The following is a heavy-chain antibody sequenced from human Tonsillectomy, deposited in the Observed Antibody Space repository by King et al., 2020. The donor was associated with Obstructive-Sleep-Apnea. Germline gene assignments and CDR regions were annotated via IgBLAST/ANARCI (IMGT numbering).Heavy chain of an antibody. CDR3: SRARFGELPEYWYFDL. V-gene: IGHV4-31*03. Sequence: VQLQESGPGLVKPSQTLSLTCTFSGGSISSCGYYWSWIRQHPGKGLEWIGYIYYSRSTYYNPSLKSRVTISVDTSKNQFSLKLSSVTAADTAVYYCSRARFGELPEYWYFDLWGRGTLVTVSS. D-gene: IGHD3-10*01. CDR1: GGSISSCGYY. J-gene: IGHJ2*01. CDR2: IYYSRST.